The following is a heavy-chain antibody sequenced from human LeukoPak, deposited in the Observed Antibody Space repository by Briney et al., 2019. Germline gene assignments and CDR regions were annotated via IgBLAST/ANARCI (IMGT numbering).Heavy chain of an antibody. V-gene: IGHV3-30*18. J-gene: IGHJ6*02. D-gene: IGHD3-3*01. Sequence: GGSLRLSCAASGFTFSSYGMHWVRQAPGKGLEWVAVISYDGSNKYHADSVKGRFTISRDNSKNTLYLQMNSLRAEDTAVYYCAKDLNDFWSGYYSVAYYYYGMDVWGQGTTVTVSS. CDR1: GFTFSSYG. CDR3: AKDLNDFWSGYYSVAYYYYGMDV. CDR2: ISYDGSNK.